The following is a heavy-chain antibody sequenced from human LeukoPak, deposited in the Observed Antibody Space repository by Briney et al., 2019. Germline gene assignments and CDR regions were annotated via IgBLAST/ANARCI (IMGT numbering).Heavy chain of an antibody. V-gene: IGHV3-23*01. Sequence: PGGSLRLSCAASGFTFSSCAMSWVRQAPGKGLEWVSAISGSGDSTYYADSVKGRFTISRDNSKNTLFLQMSSLRAEDTALYYCAKVIVVAASPKGPFDYWGQGTLVTVSS. CDR2: ISGSGDST. D-gene: IGHD2-15*01. CDR3: AKVIVVAASPKGPFDY. CDR1: GFTFSSCA. J-gene: IGHJ4*02.